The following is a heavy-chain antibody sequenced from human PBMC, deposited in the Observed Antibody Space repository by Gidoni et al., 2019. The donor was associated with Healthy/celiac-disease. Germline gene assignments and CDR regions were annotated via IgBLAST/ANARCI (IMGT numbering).Heavy chain of an antibody. D-gene: IGHD6-13*01. CDR1: GFTFSSYG. CDR3: AKIAAAGTRFSILERRNIDY. V-gene: IGHV3-30*18. Sequence: QVQLVEAGGGVVEPGRSLRLACAASGFTFSSYGMHWVRQAQGKGLEWVAVISYDGSNKYYADSVKGRFTISRDNSKNTLYLQMNSLRAEDTAVYYCAKIAAAGTRFSILERRNIDYWGQGTLVTVSS. CDR2: ISYDGSNK. J-gene: IGHJ4*02.